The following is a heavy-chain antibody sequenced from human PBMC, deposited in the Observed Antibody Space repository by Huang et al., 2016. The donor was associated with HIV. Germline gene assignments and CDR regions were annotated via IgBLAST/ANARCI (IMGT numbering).Heavy chain of an antibody. Sequence: QITLRESGPAPVKPTQTLTLTCTFSGFSLTTTGVGVGWIRQPPGQALEWLAFIYSNGDGRYSPSLSSRLTITKDTSKNQVVLTMTNMDPVDTATYYWAHSTDASAATFYFDFWGQGTLVAVSS. J-gene: IGHJ4*02. CDR3: AHSTDASAATFYFDF. CDR1: GFSLTTTGVG. D-gene: IGHD6-25*01. V-gene: IGHV2-5*01. CDR2: IYSNGDG.